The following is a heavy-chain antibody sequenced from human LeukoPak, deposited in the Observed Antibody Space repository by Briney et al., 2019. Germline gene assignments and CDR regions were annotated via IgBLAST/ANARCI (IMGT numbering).Heavy chain of an antibody. J-gene: IGHJ4*02. V-gene: IGHV3-11*04. CDR2: ISSSGSTI. CDR1: GFTFSDYY. D-gene: IGHD3-22*01. CDR3: ARGSEYYDSSGYYYPYYFDY. Sequence: PGGSLRLSCAASGFTFSDYYMSWIRQAPGKGLEWVSYISSSGSTIYYADSVKGRFTISRDNAKNSLYLQMNSLRAEDTAVYYCARGSEYYDSSGYYYPYYFDYWGQGTLVTVSS.